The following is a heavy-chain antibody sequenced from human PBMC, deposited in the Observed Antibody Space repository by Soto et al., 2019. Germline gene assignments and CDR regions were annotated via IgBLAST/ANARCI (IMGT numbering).Heavy chain of an antibody. J-gene: IGHJ4*02. Sequence: SETLSLTCTVSGGSLSSGGYYWSWIRQHPGKGLEWIGYIYYSGSTYYNPSLKSRVTISVDTSKNQFSLKLSSVTAADTAVYYCARGRGIAAAAPVFDYWGQGTLVTVSS. CDR3: ARGRGIAAAAPVFDY. CDR2: IYYSGST. V-gene: IGHV4-31*03. D-gene: IGHD6-13*01. CDR1: GGSLSSGGYY.